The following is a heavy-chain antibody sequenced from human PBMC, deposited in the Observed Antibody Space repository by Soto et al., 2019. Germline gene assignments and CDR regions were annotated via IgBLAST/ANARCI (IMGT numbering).Heavy chain of an antibody. Sequence: QVQLQESGPGLVKPSETLSLTCTVSGGSLSNYYWSWIRQPPGKGLEWIGYISYSGSTNYNPSLTSRVTRYIDTTNSQFFLTPTTVTDDDAAVYYCARLSVSGWYTAAYWGQATLVTVSP. CDR2: ISYSGST. V-gene: IGHV4-59*08. D-gene: IGHD6-19*01. J-gene: IGHJ4*02. CDR1: GGSLSNYY. CDR3: ARLSVSGWYTAAY.